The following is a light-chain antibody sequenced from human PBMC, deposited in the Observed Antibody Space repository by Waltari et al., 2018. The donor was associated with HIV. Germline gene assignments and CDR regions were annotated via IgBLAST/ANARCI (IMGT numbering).Light chain of an antibody. CDR1: SSDVGVYNF. Sequence: QSALTQPRSVSGSPGQSVTISCTGTSSDVGVYNFVFWYQQHPGNAPKLMIYDVSKRPSGVPDRFSGSKSGNTASLTISGLQAEDEADYYCCSYAGSYPVVFGGGTKLTVL. V-gene: IGLV2-11*01. J-gene: IGLJ2*01. CDR2: DVS. CDR3: CSYAGSYPVV.